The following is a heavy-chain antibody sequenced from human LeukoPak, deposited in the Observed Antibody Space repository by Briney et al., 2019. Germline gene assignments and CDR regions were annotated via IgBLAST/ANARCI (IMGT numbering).Heavy chain of an antibody. CDR3: ARGLSPYYYYYMDV. V-gene: IGHV4-34*01. D-gene: IGHD3-16*02. CDR2: INHSGST. CDR1: GGSFSSYY. Sequence: PSETLSLTCAVYGGSFSSYYWSWIRQPPGKGLEWIGEINHSGSTNYNPSLKSRVTISVDTSKNQFSLKLSSVTAADTAVYYCARGLSPYYYYYMDVWGKGTTVTVSS. J-gene: IGHJ6*03.